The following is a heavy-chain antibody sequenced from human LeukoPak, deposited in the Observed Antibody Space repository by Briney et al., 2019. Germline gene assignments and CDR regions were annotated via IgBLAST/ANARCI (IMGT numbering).Heavy chain of an antibody. CDR1: GFAFSSYA. Sequence: SGGSLRLSCAASGFAFSSYAMHWVRQAPGKGLEWVAIISYDGITESYSDSVKGRFTISRDNFKNTLYLQMNSLRPEDTAVYYCAKEGYYYLDVWGKGTTVTMSS. V-gene: IGHV3-30*04. CDR2: ISYDGITE. CDR3: AKEGYYYLDV. J-gene: IGHJ6*03.